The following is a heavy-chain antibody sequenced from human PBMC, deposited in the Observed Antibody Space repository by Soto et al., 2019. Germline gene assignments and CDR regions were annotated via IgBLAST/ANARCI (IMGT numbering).Heavy chain of an antibody. V-gene: IGHV4-39*01. D-gene: IGHD2-15*01. Sequence: QLQLQESGPGLVKPSETLSLTCTVSGGSISSSSYYWGWIRQPPGKGLEWIGSIYYSGSTYYNPPLKSRVTTSVDTSRNQFSLKLSSVPAADTAVYYCARHTPAISISDHWGQGTLVTVSS. CDR2: IYYSGST. CDR1: GGSISSSSYY. J-gene: IGHJ4*02. CDR3: ARHTPAISISDH.